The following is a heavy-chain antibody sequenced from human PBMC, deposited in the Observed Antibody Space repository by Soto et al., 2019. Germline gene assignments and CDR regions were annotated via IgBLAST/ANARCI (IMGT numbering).Heavy chain of an antibody. D-gene: IGHD7-27*01. V-gene: IGHV3-23*01. J-gene: IGHJ4*02. CDR1: GFTFGNYA. CDR3: AKKSLGSITLPALYYFDY. CDR2: ISGGGDAT. Sequence: EVQLLESGGGLVQPGGSLRLSCAASGFTFGNYAFSWVRQAPGKGLEWGSVISGGGDATYYPDSVKGRFTTSRDNSKNTVYLQINSLRAEDTAVYYCAKKSLGSITLPALYYFDYWGQGTLVTVSS.